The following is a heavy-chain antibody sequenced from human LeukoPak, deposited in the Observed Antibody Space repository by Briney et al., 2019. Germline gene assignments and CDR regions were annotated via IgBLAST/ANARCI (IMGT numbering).Heavy chain of an antibody. V-gene: IGHV1-24*01. CDR1: GYTLTELS. CDR3: GRPPLGYCSGGSCSFDP. J-gene: IGHJ5*02. D-gene: IGHD2-15*01. CDR2: FDPEDGET. Sequence: ASVKVSCKVSGYTLTELSMHWVRQAPGKGLEWMGGFDPEDGETIYAQKFQGRVTMTEDTSTDTAYMELSSLRGEDTAVYYCGRPPLGYCSGGSCSFDPWGQGTLVTVSS.